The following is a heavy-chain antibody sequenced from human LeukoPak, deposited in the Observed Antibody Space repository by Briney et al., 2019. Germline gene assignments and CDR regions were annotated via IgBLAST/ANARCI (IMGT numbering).Heavy chain of an antibody. V-gene: IGHV3-7*01. Sequence: GGSLRLSCAASGFTFDTYWMSWVRQAPGKGLEWVPNIKYDGSEKYYVDSMKDRFTISRDNGMESLYLQMNSLRAEDTAVYYCARVRYSGYDYFDYWGQGTLVTVSS. CDR3: ARVRYSGYDYFDY. D-gene: IGHD5-12*01. CDR1: GFTFDTYW. CDR2: IKYDGSEK. J-gene: IGHJ4*02.